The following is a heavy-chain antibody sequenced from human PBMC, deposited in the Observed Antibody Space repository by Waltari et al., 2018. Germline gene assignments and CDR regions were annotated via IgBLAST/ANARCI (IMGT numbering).Heavy chain of an antibody. CDR1: GFIFSSYS. CDR2: ISSSSSTI. J-gene: IGHJ6*02. Sequence: EVQLVESEGGLVQPGGSLRLSCAASGFIFSSYSMNWVRQAPGKGLAWVSYISSSSSTIYYADSVKGRFTISRDNAKNSLYLQMNSLRAEDTAVYYCARDPNEHIVVVIATPAAYGMDVWGQGTTVTVSS. D-gene: IGHD2-21*01. V-gene: IGHV3-48*04. CDR3: ARDPNEHIVVVIATPAAYGMDV.